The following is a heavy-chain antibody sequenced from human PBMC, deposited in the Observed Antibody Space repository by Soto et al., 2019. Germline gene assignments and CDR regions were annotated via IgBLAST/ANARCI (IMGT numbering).Heavy chain of an antibody. D-gene: IGHD1-26*01. CDR3: TTVSESYYSVDY. J-gene: IGHJ4*02. V-gene: IGHV1-24*01. CDR2: FDPEDGET. CDR1: GYTLTELS. Sequence: VKVSCKVSGYTLTELSMHWVRQAPGKGLEWMGGFDPEDGETIYAQKFQGRVTMTEDTSTDTAYMELSSLRSEDTAVYYCTTVSESYYSVDYWGQGTLVTVSS.